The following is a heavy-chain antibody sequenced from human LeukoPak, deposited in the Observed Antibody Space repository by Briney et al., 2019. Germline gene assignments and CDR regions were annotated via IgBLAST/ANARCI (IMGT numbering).Heavy chain of an antibody. CDR3: ARVSRTIGTTGGDAFDI. V-gene: IGHV3-21*01. CDR1: GFTFSSYS. Sequence: GGSLRLSCAASGFTFSSYSMNWVRQAPGKGLEWVSSISSSSSYIYYADSVKGRFTISRDNAKNSLYLQMNSLRAEDTAVYYCARVSRTIGTTGGDAFDIWGQGTMVTVSS. J-gene: IGHJ3*02. CDR2: ISSSSSYI. D-gene: IGHD1-14*01.